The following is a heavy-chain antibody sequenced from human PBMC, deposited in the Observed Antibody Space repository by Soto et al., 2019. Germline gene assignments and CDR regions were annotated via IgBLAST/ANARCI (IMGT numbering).Heavy chain of an antibody. V-gene: IGHV1-18*01. Sequence: QVQLVQSGAEVKKPGASVKVSCKASGYTFTSYGISWVRQAPGQGLEWMGWISAYNGNTNYAQKLPGRVTMTTDTSTSTAYMELRSLRSDDTAVYYCARDAYTCSGGSCYSGWFDPWGQGTLVTVSS. D-gene: IGHD2-15*01. CDR1: GYTFTSYG. J-gene: IGHJ5*02. CDR3: ARDAYTCSGGSCYSGWFDP. CDR2: ISAYNGNT.